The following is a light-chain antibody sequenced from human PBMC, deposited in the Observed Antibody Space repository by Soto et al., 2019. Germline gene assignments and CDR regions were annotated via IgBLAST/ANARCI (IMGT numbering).Light chain of an antibody. Sequence: EIVFTQSPATLSLSPGERATLSCRASQSVSSYLAWYQQKPGQTPRLLMYDASNRATGIPDRFSGSGAGTDFTLTISRLEPEDFAVFFCQQYGNSPRTFGQGTKVDIK. CDR2: DAS. J-gene: IGKJ1*01. V-gene: IGKV3-20*01. CDR3: QQYGNSPRT. CDR1: QSVSSY.